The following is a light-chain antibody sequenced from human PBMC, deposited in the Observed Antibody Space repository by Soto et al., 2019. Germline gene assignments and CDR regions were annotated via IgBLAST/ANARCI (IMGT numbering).Light chain of an antibody. CDR2: GIS. J-gene: IGKJ1*01. V-gene: IGKV3-11*01. Sequence: EIVLTQSPGTLSLSPGERATLSCRASQSVNSNYFAWYQQKPGQAPSLLIYGISYRATGIPARFSGSGSGTDFTLTISSLEPEDFAVYYCQQRSNWPWTFGQGTKVDIK. CDR3: QQRSNWPWT. CDR1: QSVNSNY.